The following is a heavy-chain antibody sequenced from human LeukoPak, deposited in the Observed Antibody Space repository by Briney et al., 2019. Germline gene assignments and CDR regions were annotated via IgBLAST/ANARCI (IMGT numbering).Heavy chain of an antibody. CDR2: IYYSGST. Sequence: SETLSLTCTVSGGSISSYYWSWIRQPPGKGLEWIGYIYYSGSTNYNPSLKSRVTMSVDTSKNQFSLKLSSVTAADTAVYYCARDLFGYWFDPWGQGTLVTVSS. J-gene: IGHJ5*02. V-gene: IGHV4-59*12. CDR1: GGSISSYY. CDR3: ARDLFGYWFDP. D-gene: IGHD3-16*01.